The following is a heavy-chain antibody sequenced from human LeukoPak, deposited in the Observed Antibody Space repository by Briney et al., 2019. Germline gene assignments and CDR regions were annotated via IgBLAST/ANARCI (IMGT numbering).Heavy chain of an antibody. D-gene: IGHD3-9*01. CDR3: AREGSDNSGYDLDF. J-gene: IGHJ4*02. CDR2: MNTEGSST. V-gene: IGHV3-74*01. Sequence: GGSLRLSCAASGFTFSTHWMHWVRQAPGKGLVWVSRMNTEGSSTAYAGSVKGRFTISRDNSKNTLYLQVNSLRAEDTAVYYCAREGSDNSGYDLDFWGQGTLVTVSS. CDR1: GFTFSTHW.